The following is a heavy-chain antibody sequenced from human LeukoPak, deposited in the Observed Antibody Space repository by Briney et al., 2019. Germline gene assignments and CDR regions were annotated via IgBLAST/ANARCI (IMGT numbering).Heavy chain of an antibody. CDR1: GYTFTGYY. D-gene: IGHD2-15*01. CDR3: ARGLWVCSGGSCYSY. Sequence: ASVKVSCKASGYTFTGYYMHWVRQAPGQGLEWMGWINPNSGGTNYAQKFQGRVTMTRDTSISTAYMELSRLRSDDTAVYYCARGLWVCSGGSCYSYWDQGTLVTVSS. CDR2: INPNSGGT. J-gene: IGHJ4*02. V-gene: IGHV1-2*02.